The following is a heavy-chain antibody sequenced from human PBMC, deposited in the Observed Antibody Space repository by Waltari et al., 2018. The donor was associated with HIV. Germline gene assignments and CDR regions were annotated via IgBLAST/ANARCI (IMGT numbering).Heavy chain of an antibody. CDR1: GYTFSAYT. Sequence: VQLVQSGAEMRKPGASVKVSCRASGYTFSAYTIIWVRQAPGQGLEWMGWISGYNGNTNYAQKFQGRVNMTTDTSTSTAHMELRSLRSDDTAVYYCARGVSIVRGVMIRGHMDVWGQGTMVTVSS. J-gene: IGHJ6*02. CDR3: ARGVSIVRGVMIRGHMDV. D-gene: IGHD3-10*01. V-gene: IGHV1-18*01. CDR2: ISGYNGNT.